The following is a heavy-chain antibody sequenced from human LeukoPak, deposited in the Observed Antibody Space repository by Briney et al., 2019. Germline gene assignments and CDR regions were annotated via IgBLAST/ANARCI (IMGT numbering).Heavy chain of an antibody. D-gene: IGHD4-17*01. Sequence: ASVKVSCKTSVYTFSSYDINWVRQATGQGLEWMGWMNPNSGETGFAQNFQGRVTLTKNTSITTAYMELSSLRSEDTAVYYCARETTVTTSNYYYYYGMDVWGKGTTVTVSS. CDR1: VYTFSSYD. CDR2: MNPNSGET. J-gene: IGHJ6*04. CDR3: ARETTVTTSNYYYYYGMDV. V-gene: IGHV1-8*01.